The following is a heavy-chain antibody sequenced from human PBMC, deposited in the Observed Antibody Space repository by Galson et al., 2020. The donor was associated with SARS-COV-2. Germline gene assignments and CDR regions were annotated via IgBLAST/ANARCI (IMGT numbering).Heavy chain of an antibody. D-gene: IGHD2-8*02. Sequence: SQTLSLTCAISGDSVSSKSVAWNWVRLSPSRGLEWLGRTGYRSEWFYTYAVSVKSRINIHADTSKNQFSLQLNSVTPEDTAVYYCARDQYWAFDYWGQGTLVTVSS. V-gene: IGHV6-1*01. CDR1: GDSVSSKSVA. J-gene: IGHJ4*02. CDR3: ARDQYWAFDY. CDR2: TGYRSEWFY.